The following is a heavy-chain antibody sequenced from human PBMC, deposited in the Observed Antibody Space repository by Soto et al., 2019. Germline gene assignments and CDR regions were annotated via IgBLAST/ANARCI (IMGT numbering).Heavy chain of an antibody. D-gene: IGHD4-4*01. V-gene: IGHV4-30-4*01. CDR3: ARERSNYDYYYYYGMDV. CDR1: GGSISSGDYY. Sequence: PSETLSLTCTVSGGSISSGDYYWSWIRQPPGKGLEWIGYIYYSGSTYYSPSLKSRVTISVDTSKNQFSLKLSSVTAADTAVYYCARERSNYDYYYYYGMDVWGQGTTVTVSS. J-gene: IGHJ6*02. CDR2: IYYSGST.